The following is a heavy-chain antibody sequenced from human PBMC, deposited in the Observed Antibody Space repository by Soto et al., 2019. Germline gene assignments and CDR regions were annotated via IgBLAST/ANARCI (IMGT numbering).Heavy chain of an antibody. CDR1: GGSISSGGYS. CDR2: IYHSGST. D-gene: IGHD1-7*01. Sequence: PSETLSLTCAVSGGSISSGGYSWSWIRQPPGKGLEWIGYIYHSGSTYYNPSLKSRVTISVDRSKNQFSLKLSSVTAADTAVYYCARVDNWNYPWFDPWGQGTLVTVSS. CDR3: ARVDNWNYPWFDP. V-gene: IGHV4-30-2*01. J-gene: IGHJ5*02.